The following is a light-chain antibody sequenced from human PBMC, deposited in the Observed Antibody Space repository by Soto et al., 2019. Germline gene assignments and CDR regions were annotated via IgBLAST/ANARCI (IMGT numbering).Light chain of an antibody. Sequence: DIQMTQSPSTLSASVGDIVTITCRASQTVSSWLAWYQQKPGKAPQLLIYDVSSLESGVPSRFSGSGSGTEFTLTISSLQPNDFATYYCEQYYSYSRTFGKGTNVE. J-gene: IGKJ1*01. CDR2: DVS. V-gene: IGKV1-5*01. CDR3: EQYYSYSRT. CDR1: QTVSSW.